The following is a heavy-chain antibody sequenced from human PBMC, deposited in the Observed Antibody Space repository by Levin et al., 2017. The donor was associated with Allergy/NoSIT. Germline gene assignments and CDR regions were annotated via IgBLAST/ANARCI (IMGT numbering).Heavy chain of an antibody. Sequence: SETLSLTCAVSGGSISSSNWWSWVRQPPGKGLEWIGEIYHSGSTNYNPSLKSRVTISVDKSKNQFSLKLSSVTAADTAVYYCASAYSSSRKPQGDYYYGMDVWGQGTTVTVSS. CDR1: GGSISSSNW. J-gene: IGHJ6*02. CDR3: ASAYSSSRKPQGDYYYGMDV. D-gene: IGHD6-13*01. V-gene: IGHV4-4*02. CDR2: IYHSGST.